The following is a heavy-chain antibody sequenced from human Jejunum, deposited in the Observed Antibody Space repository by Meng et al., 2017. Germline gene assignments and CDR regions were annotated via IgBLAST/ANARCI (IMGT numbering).Heavy chain of an antibody. CDR1: GYTFTRYD. D-gene: IGHD5-18*01. V-gene: IGHV1-8*01. CDR3: ARRASDDYGYNY. CDR2: VNPNSGQT. J-gene: IGHJ4*02. Sequence: QVQMVQSGAEVEKPGASVKVSCKASGYTFTRYDINWVRQATGQGLEWMGWVNPNSGQTGYARKFQGRVTMTRSTSITTAYMELSGLRSEDTAIYYCARRASDDYGYNYWGQGTLVTVSS.